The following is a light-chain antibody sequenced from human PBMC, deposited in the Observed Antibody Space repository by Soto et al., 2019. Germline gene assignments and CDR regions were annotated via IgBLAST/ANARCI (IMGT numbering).Light chain of an antibody. J-gene: IGKJ1*01. CDR2: GAS. CDR1: QSVSSSY. V-gene: IGKV3-20*01. Sequence: IGVTQSPGTLSLSPGERATLSCRASQSVSSSYLAWYQQKPGQAPRLLIYGASSRATGIPDRFSGSGSGTDFTLTISRLEPEDFAVYYCQQYGSSPRTFAQGTKVDIK. CDR3: QQYGSSPRT.